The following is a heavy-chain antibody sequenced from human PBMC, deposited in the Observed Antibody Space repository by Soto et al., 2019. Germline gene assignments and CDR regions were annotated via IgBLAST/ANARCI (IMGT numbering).Heavy chain of an antibody. Sequence: GGSLRLSCAASGFTFSSYGMHWVRQAPGKGLEWVAVIWYDGSNKYYADSVKGRFTISRDKSKNTLYLQMNSLRAEDTAVYYCARSPYHPGYSSGWPIDYYGMDVWGQGTTVTVSS. D-gene: IGHD6-19*01. J-gene: IGHJ6*02. CDR3: ARSPYHPGYSSGWPIDYYGMDV. CDR1: GFTFSSYG. V-gene: IGHV3-33*01. CDR2: IWYDGSNK.